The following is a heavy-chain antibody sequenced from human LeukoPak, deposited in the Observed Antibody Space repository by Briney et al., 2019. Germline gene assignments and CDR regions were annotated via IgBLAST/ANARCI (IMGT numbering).Heavy chain of an antibody. J-gene: IGHJ4*02. CDR2: IIPIFGTA. V-gene: IGHV1-69*05. CDR3: VFDSSGYLSRSLPPYFDS. CDR1: GCTFSRYA. Sequence: SVKVCCKASGCTFSRYAISWVRQAPGQGREWMGGIIPIFGTANYPQKFQARVTLTTDESTSTAYMELSSLTSEDPAVHYCVFDSSGYLSRSLPPYFDSCGQGTLVTVSS. D-gene: IGHD3-22*01.